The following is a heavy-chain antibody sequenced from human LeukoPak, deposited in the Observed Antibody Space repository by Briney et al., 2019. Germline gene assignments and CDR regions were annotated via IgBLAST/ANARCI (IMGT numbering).Heavy chain of an antibody. CDR2: IYYTGST. CDR1: GGSISNDY. J-gene: IGHJ5*02. D-gene: IGHD1-1*01. CDR3: ARARTGFDL. Sequence: PSETLSLTCTVSGGSISNDYWSWIRQPPGKGLECIGYIYYTGSTNYNPSLKSRVTIPVDTSKNQLSLKLSSVTAADSAVYYCARARTGFDLWGQGALVTVSS. V-gene: IGHV4-59*01.